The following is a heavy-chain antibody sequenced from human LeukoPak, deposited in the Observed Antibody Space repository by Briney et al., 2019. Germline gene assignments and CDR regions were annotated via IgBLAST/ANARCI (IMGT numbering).Heavy chain of an antibody. D-gene: IGHD2-15*01. CDR1: GFTVSNNY. J-gene: IGHJ4*02. V-gene: IGHV3-53*01. CDR2: IYSGGRT. Sequence: GGSLRLSCAVSGFTVSNNYMSWVRQAPGKGLEWVSVIYSGGRTYYADSVKGRFTISRDNSKNTLYLRMNSLRAEDTAVYYCAKRSGDYWGQGTLVTVSS. CDR3: AKRSGDY.